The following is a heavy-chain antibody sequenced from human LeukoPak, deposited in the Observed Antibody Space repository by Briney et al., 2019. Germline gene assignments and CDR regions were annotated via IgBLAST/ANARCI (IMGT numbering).Heavy chain of an antibody. CDR3: ARENGRQWLVYY. CDR1: GFTFSSYS. V-gene: IGHV3-21*01. Sequence: GGSLRLSCAASGFTFSSYSMNWVRQAPGKGLEWVSSISSSSSYIYYADSVKGRFTISRDNAKNSLYLQMNSLRAEDTAVYYCARENGRQWLVYYWGQGTLVTVSS. D-gene: IGHD6-19*01. J-gene: IGHJ4*02. CDR2: ISSSSSYI.